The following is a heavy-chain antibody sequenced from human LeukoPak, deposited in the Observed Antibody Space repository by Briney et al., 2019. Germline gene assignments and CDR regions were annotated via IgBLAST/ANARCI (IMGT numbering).Heavy chain of an antibody. CDR2: ISAYNGNT. CDR1: GYTFTSYA. D-gene: IGHD2-2*01. J-gene: IGHJ5*02. CDR3: AREGSSTTGAHGLYQLLNEGLDP. Sequence: ASVKVSCKASGYTFTSYAISWVRQAPGQGLEYMGYISAYNGNTNYAQKLQGRVTMTTDTSTSTAYMELRSLRSDDTAVYYCAREGSSTTGAHGLYQLLNEGLDPWGQGTLVTVSS. V-gene: IGHV1-18*01.